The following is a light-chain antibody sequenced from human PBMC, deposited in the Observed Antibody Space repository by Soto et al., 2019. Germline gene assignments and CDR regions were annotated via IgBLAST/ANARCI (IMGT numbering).Light chain of an antibody. CDR1: QSVSSK. CDR3: QQYNNWPPRT. V-gene: IGKV3-15*01. J-gene: IGKJ1*01. CDR2: GAV. Sequence: EIVMTQSPATLSVSAGETATLXXWSSQSVSSKLAWYQQKPGQAPRLXXYGAVTRATGIPARFSGSGSGTEFTLTISRLQSEDFAVYYCQQYNNWPPRTIGQGTKVDIK.